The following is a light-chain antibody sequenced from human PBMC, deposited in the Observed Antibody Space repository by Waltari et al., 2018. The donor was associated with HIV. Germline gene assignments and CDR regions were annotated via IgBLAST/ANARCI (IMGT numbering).Light chain of an antibody. CDR2: ASS. CDR1: RDISND. Sequence: DIQMSQVPSSLSASVGDRVTITCRASRDISNDLAWYQQKPGEFPKLLIYASSTLRSGVPSRFRGSGSGTDFTLTINGLQPEDVASYYCQNYDSAPVAFGQGTRLEI. J-gene: IGKJ5*01. V-gene: IGKV1-27*01. CDR3: QNYDSAPVA.